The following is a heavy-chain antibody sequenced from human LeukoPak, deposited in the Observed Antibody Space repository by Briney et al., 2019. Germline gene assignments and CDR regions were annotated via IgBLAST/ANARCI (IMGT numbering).Heavy chain of an antibody. D-gene: IGHD3-22*01. V-gene: IGHV1-8*03. J-gene: IGHJ4*02. CDR1: GYTSTSYD. Sequence: ASVKVSCKASGYTSTSYDINWVRQATGEGLEWIGWTKPNSGNTGYAQKCQGRVTITRNTSISTAYMELSSLRSEDTAVYYCARGPFYDSSGYYFDYWGQGTLVTVSS. CDR2: TKPNSGNT. CDR3: ARGPFYDSSGYYFDY.